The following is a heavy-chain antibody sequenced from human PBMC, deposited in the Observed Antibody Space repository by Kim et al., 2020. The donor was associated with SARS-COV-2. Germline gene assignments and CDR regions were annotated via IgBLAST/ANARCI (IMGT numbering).Heavy chain of an antibody. CDR3: ARDPIGFRPYYYYYYMDV. D-gene: IGHD3-22*01. Sequence: ASVKVSCKASGYTFTGYYMHWVRQAPGQGLEWMGWINPNSGGTNYAQKFQGRVTMTRDTSISTAYMELSRLRSDDTAVYYCARDPIGFRPYYYYYYMDVWGKGTTVTVSS. CDR2: INPNSGGT. CDR1: GYTFTGYY. V-gene: IGHV1-2*02. J-gene: IGHJ6*03.